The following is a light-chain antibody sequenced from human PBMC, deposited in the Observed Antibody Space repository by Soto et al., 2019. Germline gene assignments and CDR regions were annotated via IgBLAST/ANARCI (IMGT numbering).Light chain of an antibody. V-gene: IGLV2-11*01. CDR3: CSYPGRYTGV. CDR1: SSDVGGYNY. J-gene: IGLJ3*02. CDR2: DVT. Sequence: QSALTQPRSVSGSPGQSVTISCTGTSSDVGGYNYVSWYQQHPGKVPKLMIYDVTKRPSGVPDRFSGSKSDNTASLTISGLQAEDEADYYCCSYPGRYTGVFGGGTKLTVL.